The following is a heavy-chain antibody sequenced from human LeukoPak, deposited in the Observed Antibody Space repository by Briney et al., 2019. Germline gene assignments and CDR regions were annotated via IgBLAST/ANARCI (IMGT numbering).Heavy chain of an antibody. CDR1: GYTFTSYY. D-gene: IGHD3-10*01. Sequence: GASVKVSCKGSGYTFTSYYIHWVRQAPGQRLEWLGWIYPSSGATTSAQNFQGRVTMTTDTSINAVYMELSRLTSDDTAVYYCAGRGSYFDSWGQGALVTVSS. J-gene: IGHJ4*02. V-gene: IGHV1-2*02. CDR3: AGRGSYFDS. CDR2: IYPSSGAT.